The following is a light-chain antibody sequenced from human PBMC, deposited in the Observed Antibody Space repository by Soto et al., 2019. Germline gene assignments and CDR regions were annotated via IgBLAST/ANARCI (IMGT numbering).Light chain of an antibody. J-gene: IGKJ1*01. CDR2: GAS. CDR3: QQYGGSPQT. V-gene: IGKV3-20*01. CDR1: QSVSKY. Sequence: EIVLTQSPGTLALSPGEGATLSCRASQSVSKYLAWYQQKPGQAPRLLIYGASSRATGIPDSFSGSGSGTDFTLTISRLETADFAVYYCQQYGGSPQTFGQGTKVDIK.